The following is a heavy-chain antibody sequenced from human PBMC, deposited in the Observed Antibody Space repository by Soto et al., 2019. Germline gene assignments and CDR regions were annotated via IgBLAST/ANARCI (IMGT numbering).Heavy chain of an antibody. CDR3: ATSYCAGENCERRGAYDV. J-gene: IGHJ3*01. Sequence: QVQLVESGGGVVQPGRSLRLSCVVSGLDVRNYVMYWVRQAPGKGLEWVAVTSSDGTKEHHSDSVKGRFTTSRDNSKNTVYLQMSSLRDDDTALYYCATSYCAGENCERRGAYDVWGQGTMVTVSS. CDR2: TSSDGTKE. D-gene: IGHD2-21*01. CDR1: GLDVRNYV. V-gene: IGHV3-30*04.